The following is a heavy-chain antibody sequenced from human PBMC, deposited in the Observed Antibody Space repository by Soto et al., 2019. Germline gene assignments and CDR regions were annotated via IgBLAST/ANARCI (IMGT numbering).Heavy chain of an antibody. D-gene: IGHD3-3*01. CDR2: IIPIFGTA. J-gene: IGHJ6*02. CDR1: GGTFSSYA. Sequence: QVQLVQSGAEVKKPGSSVKVSCKASGGTFSSYAISWVRQAPGQGLEWMGGIIPIFGTANYAQKFQGRVTLTADESTNTDYPEVSSVRSAGTAVYYSAREVGVIPPSRHDRAYYYATDDWGQGTTVTVS. V-gene: IGHV1-69*01. CDR3: AREVGVIPPSRHDRAYYYATDD.